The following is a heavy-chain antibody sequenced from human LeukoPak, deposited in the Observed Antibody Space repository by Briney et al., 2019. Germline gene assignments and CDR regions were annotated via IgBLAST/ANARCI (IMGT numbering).Heavy chain of an antibody. CDR3: AREGSPGGTYYYYYMDV. V-gene: IGHV4-59*01. D-gene: IGHD1-1*01. CDR2: IYYSGST. J-gene: IGHJ6*03. CDR1: GGSFSGYY. Sequence: ASETLSLTCAVYGGSFSGYYWSWIRQPPGKGLEWIGYIYYSGSTNYNPSLKSRVTISVDTSKNQFSLKLSSVTAADTAVYYCAREGSPGGTYYYYYMDVWGKGTTVTVSS.